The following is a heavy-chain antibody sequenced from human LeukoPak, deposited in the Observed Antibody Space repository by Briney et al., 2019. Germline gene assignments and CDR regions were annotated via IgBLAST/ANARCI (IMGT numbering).Heavy chain of an antibody. CDR1: GYTFTSYG. V-gene: IGHV1-18*01. J-gene: IGHJ6*03. CDR3: ARNRHHRLAAYYYYSRNV. CDR2: ISAYNGNT. Sequence: GASVKVSCKASGYTFTSYGISWVRQAPGQGLEWMGWISAYNGNTNYAQKLQGRVTMTTDTSTSTAYMELRSLKSDDTAVYYCARNRHHRLAAYYYYSRNVWGKGPRSPSP. D-gene: IGHD1-14*01.